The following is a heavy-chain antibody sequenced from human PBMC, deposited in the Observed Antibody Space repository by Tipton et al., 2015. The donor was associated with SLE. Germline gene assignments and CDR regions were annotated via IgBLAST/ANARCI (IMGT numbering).Heavy chain of an antibody. V-gene: IGHV3-30-3*01. Sequence: SLRLSCAASGFTFSSYAMHWVRQAPGKGLEWVAVISYDGSNKYYADSVKGRFTISRDNSKNTLYLQMNSLRAEDTAVYYCAREDYGYYYGMDVWGQGTTVTVSS. J-gene: IGHJ6*02. CDR3: AREDYGYYYGMDV. CDR1: GFTFSSYA. CDR2: ISYDGSNK. D-gene: IGHD4-17*01.